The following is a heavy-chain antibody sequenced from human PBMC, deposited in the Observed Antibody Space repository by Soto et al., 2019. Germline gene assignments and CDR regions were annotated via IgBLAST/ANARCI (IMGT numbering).Heavy chain of an antibody. V-gene: IGHV4-4*02. Sequence: SETLSLTCAVSSGSISSSNWWSWVRQPPGKGLEWIGEIYHSGSTNYNPSLKSRVTISVDKSKNQFSLKLSSVTAADTAVYYCARAATVTTFLRRYFDYWGQGTLVTVSS. CDR1: SGSISSSNW. CDR2: IYHSGST. CDR3: ARAATVTTFLRRYFDY. D-gene: IGHD4-17*01. J-gene: IGHJ4*02.